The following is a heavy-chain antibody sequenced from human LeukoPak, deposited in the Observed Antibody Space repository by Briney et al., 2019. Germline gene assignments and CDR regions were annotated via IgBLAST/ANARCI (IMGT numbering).Heavy chain of an antibody. CDR2: MSNNGAT. J-gene: IGHJ5*02. CDR1: GGSISGFY. Sequence: SETLSLTCTVSGGSISGFYWSWIRQPPGKGLEWIGYMSNNGATTYNPSLKSRVTISIDMSNNHFSLTLKSVTAADKAVYYCASDPGPWGVFDPRPQVTMVTV. V-gene: IGHV4-59*01. D-gene: IGHD3-10*01. CDR3: ASDPGPWGVFDP.